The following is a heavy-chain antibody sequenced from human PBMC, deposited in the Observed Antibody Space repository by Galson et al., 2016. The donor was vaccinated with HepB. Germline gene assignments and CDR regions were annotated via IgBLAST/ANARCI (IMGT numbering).Heavy chain of an antibody. Sequence: SLRLSCAASGFTFDDYAMHWVRQSPGRGLEWVSGISWNSYSIGYADSVKGRFTISRDNAKNSLYLQMNTLRAEDTALYYCAKDGGVSYSGFAYWGLGTLVTVSS. CDR1: GFTFDDYA. D-gene: IGHD1-26*01. J-gene: IGHJ4*02. CDR3: AKDGGVSYSGFAY. V-gene: IGHV3-9*01. CDR2: ISWNSYSI.